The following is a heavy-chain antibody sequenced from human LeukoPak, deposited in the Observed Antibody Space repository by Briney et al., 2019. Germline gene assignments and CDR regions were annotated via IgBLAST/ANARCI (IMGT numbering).Heavy chain of an antibody. J-gene: IGHJ5*02. V-gene: IGHV4-30-4*01. D-gene: IGHD3-22*01. CDR3: ARPYYYDSRIDP. CDR2: MYYSGST. Sequence: SQTLSLTCTVSGGSISSGDYYWSWIRQPPGKGLEWIAYMYYSGSTYYNPSLKSRVTMSADTSKNQLSLKLSSVTAADSAVYYCARPYYYDSRIDPWGQGILVTVSS. CDR1: GGSISSGDYY.